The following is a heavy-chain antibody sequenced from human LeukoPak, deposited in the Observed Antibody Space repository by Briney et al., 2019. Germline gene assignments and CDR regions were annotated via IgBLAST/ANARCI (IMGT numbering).Heavy chain of an antibody. J-gene: IGHJ4*02. CDR1: GFTFSSYA. CDR3: ARDGWGYSYAQDY. Sequence: GGSLRLSCAASGFTFSSYAMHWVRQAPGKGLEWVAVISYDGSNKYYADSVKGRFTISRDNSKNTLYLQMNSLRAEDTAVYYCARDGWGYSYAQDYWGQGTLVTVPS. CDR2: ISYDGSNK. V-gene: IGHV3-30-3*01. D-gene: IGHD5-18*01.